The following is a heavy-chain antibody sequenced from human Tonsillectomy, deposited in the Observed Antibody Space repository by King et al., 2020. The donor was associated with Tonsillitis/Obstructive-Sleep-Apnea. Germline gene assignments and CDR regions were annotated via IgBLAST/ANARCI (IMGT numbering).Heavy chain of an antibody. CDR2: ISYDGSNK. D-gene: IGHD2-2*01. V-gene: IGHV3-30*01. CDR1: GFTFSSYA. Sequence: VQLVESGGGVVQPGRSLRLSCAASGFTFSSYAMHWVRQAPGKGLEWVAVISYDGSNKYYADSVKGRFTISRDNPKNTLYLQMNSLRAEDTAVYYCAGDPVVVVPAARGYFDYWGQGTLVTVSS. J-gene: IGHJ4*02. CDR3: AGDPVVVVPAARGYFDY.